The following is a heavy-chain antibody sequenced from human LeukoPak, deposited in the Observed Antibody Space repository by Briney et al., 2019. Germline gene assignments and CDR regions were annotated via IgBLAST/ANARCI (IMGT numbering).Heavy chain of an antibody. CDR3: AKDQGIAAAGTNY. V-gene: IGHV3-33*06. D-gene: IGHD6-13*01. J-gene: IGHJ4*02. CDR1: GFTFSSYG. Sequence: GGSLRLSCAASGFTFSSYGMHWVRQAPGKGLEWVAVIWYDGSNKYYADSVKGRSTISRDNSKNTLYLQMNSLRAEDTAVYYCAKDQGIAAAGTNYWGRGTLVTVSS. CDR2: IWYDGSNK.